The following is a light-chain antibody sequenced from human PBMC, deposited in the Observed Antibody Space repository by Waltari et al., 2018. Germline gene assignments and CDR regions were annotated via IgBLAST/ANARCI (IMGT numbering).Light chain of an antibody. CDR3: QQYNRWPPIT. V-gene: IGKV3-15*01. Sequence: VMTQSPATLSVSPGERATLSCRASQSIADNLAWYQQRRGQAPRLLIYGASTRATGVPARFTGRGSGTDFTLTISSLQSEESAVYYCQQYNRWPPITFGLGTRLEI. J-gene: IGKJ5*01. CDR1: QSIADN. CDR2: GAS.